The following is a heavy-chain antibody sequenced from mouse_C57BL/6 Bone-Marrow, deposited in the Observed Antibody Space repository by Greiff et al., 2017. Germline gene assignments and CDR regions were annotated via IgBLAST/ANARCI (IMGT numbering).Heavy chain of an antibody. CDR3: ARSYDYDDYTRDY. J-gene: IGHJ4*01. CDR2: MHPNGGSP. V-gene: IGHV1-64*01. CDR1: GYTFTNYW. Sequence: QVQLQQPGAELVKPGASVKLSCKASGYTFTNYWMHWVKQRPGPGLEWIGMMHPNGGSPDYNEKFKSKATLSVDKASRTAYMELSSLTSEYSAVYDCARSYDYDDYTRDYWGQGTSVTVSS. D-gene: IGHD2-4*01.